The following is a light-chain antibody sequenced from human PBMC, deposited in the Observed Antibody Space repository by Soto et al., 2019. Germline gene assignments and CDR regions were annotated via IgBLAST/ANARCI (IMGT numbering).Light chain of an antibody. J-gene: IGKJ2*01. CDR1: QSIDSW. Sequence: DIQMTQSPSTLSASVGDRVTIACRASQSIDSWLAWYQQKPGKAPKFLIYDASDLESGVPSRFSGSGSGTEFTLTSSSLHPDDFATYYCQQYRGKPFTFGQGTKVEIK. CDR3: QQYRGKPFT. CDR2: DAS. V-gene: IGKV1-5*01.